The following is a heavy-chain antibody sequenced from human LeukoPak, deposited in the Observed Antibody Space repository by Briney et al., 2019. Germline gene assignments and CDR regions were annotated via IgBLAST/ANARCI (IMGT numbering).Heavy chain of an antibody. CDR1: GGTFNNYA. J-gene: IGHJ6*03. CDR3: ASGIAARRYYYYYYMDV. D-gene: IGHD6-6*01. CDR2: INPNSGGT. V-gene: IGHV1-2*02. Sequence: ASVMVSCKASGGTFNNYAFSWVRQAPGQGLEWMGWINPNSGGTNYAQKFQGRVTMTRDTSISTAYMELSRLRSDDTAVYYCASGIAARRYYYYYYMDVWGKGTTVTVSS.